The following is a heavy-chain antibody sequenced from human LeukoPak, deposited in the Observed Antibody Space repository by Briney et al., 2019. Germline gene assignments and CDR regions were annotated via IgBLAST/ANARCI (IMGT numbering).Heavy chain of an antibody. J-gene: IGHJ3*02. CDR1: GFTFSSHG. CDR2: LSYDGSNK. D-gene: IGHD1-1*01. CDR3: AKSLLTTATGTGRAFDI. V-gene: IGHV3-30*18. Sequence: GGSLRLSCAASGFTFSSHGMHWVRQAPGKGLEWVAVLSYDGSNKDYIDSVKGRFTISRDNSKNTLYLQMNSLRTEDTAVYYCAKSLLTTATGTGRAFDIWGQGTMVTVSA.